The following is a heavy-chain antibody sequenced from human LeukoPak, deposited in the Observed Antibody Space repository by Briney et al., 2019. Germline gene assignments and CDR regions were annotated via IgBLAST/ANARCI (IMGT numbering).Heavy chain of an antibody. V-gene: IGHV4-61*02. CDR1: GGSISSGSYY. CDR2: IYTSGST. J-gene: IGHJ6*03. Sequence: SETLSLTCTVSGGSISSGSYYWSWIRQPAGKGLEWIGRIYTSGSTNYNPSLKSRVTISVDTSKNQFSLKLSSVTAADTAVYYCARDWGPRITMVRGVIDYYYYYYMDVWGKGTTVTISS. D-gene: IGHD3-10*01. CDR3: ARDWGPRITMVRGVIDYYYYYYMDV.